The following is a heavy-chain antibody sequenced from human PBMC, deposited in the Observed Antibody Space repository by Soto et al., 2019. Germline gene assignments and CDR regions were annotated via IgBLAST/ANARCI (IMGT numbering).Heavy chain of an antibody. J-gene: IGHJ4*02. CDR3: ARARPPYCSSTGCWSFHY. CDR1: GFTFSSYG. V-gene: IGHV3-33*01. D-gene: IGHD2-2*01. Sequence: GGSLRLSCAASGFTFSSYGMHWVRQAPGKGLEWVAVIWYDGSNKYYADSVKGRFTISRDNSKNTLYLQMNSLRAEDTAVYYCARARPPYCSSTGCWSFHYWCKGTLVT. CDR2: IWYDGSNK.